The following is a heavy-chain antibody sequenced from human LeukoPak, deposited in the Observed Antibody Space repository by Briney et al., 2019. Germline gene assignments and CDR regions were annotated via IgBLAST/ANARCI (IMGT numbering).Heavy chain of an antibody. CDR3: AREFYYESSAYGFEY. D-gene: IGHD3-22*01. Sequence: ASVKVSCKASGYTFSSYSMHWVRQAPGQGLEWMGIINPSGGSTSYAQKFQGRVTMTRDTSTSAVYMELSSLRSEDTAVYYCAREFYYESSAYGFEYWGQGTLVTVSS. CDR1: GYTFSSYS. CDR2: INPSGGST. V-gene: IGHV1-46*01. J-gene: IGHJ4*02.